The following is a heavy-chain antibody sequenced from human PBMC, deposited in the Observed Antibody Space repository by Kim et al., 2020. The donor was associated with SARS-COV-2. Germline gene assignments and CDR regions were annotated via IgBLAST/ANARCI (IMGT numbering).Heavy chain of an antibody. Sequence: TSRVTIHVDTSKNQFSLKLSSVTAADTAVYYCASFEFYDSSGYNTPRFDYWGQGTLVTVSS. J-gene: IGHJ4*02. V-gene: IGHV4-31*02. CDR3: ASFEFYDSSGYNTPRFDY. D-gene: IGHD3-22*01.